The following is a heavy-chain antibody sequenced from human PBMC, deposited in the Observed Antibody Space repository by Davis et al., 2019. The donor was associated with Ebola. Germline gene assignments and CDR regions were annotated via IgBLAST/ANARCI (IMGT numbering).Heavy chain of an antibody. J-gene: IGHJ3*02. CDR2: ISSDSDYI. V-gene: IGHV3-21*01. CDR3: ARGGYYDSNGYSHDAFDI. Sequence: GGSLRLSCVASGFTFSTYSMSWVRQAPGKGLEWVSSISSDSDYIYYADSAKGRFTISRDNAKNSLYLQMNSLRAEDTAVYYCARGGYYDSNGYSHDAFDIWGQGTMVTVSS. D-gene: IGHD3-22*01. CDR1: GFTFSTYS.